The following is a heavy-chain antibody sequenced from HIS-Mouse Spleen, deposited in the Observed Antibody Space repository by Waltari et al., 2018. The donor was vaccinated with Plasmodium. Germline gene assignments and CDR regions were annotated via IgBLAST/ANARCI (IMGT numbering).Heavy chain of an antibody. CDR3: AKARGSSSAFDI. CDR1: GSTFEDYA. V-gene: IGHV3-9*01. Sequence: EVQLVESGGGLVQPGRSLILACAASGSTFEDYAIPWVREAPRKGLECVSGISWNSGSIGYADSVKVRFTISRDNAKNSLYLQMNSLRAEDTALYYCAKARGSSSAFDIWGQGTMVTVSS. D-gene: IGHD6-6*01. J-gene: IGHJ3*02. CDR2: ISWNSGSI.